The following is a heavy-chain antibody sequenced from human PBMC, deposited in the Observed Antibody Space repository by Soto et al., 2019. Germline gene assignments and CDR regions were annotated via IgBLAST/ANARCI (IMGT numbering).Heavy chain of an antibody. CDR1: GGTFSSYA. CDR3: ARGQGDIVLVPAAIRYYYYGMDV. V-gene: IGHV1-69*12. J-gene: IGHJ6*02. D-gene: IGHD2-2*01. Sequence: QLQLVQSGAEVKKPGSSVKVSCKASGGTFSSYAISWVRQAPGQGLEWMGGIIPIFGTENYAQKFQGRVTITADESTRTAYMELSSLRSEDTAVYYCARGQGDIVLVPAAIRYYYYGMDVWGQGTTVTVSS. CDR2: IIPIFGTE.